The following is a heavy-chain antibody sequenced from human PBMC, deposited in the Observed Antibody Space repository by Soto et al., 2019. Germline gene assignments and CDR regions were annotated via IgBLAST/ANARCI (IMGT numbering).Heavy chain of an antibody. J-gene: IGHJ3*02. CDR1: GGTFSSYT. CDR2: IIPIRGIA. CDR3: ARVAATGTTGAFDI. V-gene: IGHV1-69*02. Sequence: SVKVSCKASGGTFSSYTISWVRQAPGQGLEWMERIIPIRGIANYAQKFQGRVTITADKSTSTAYMELSSLRSEDTAVYYCARVAATGTTGAFDIWGQGTMVTVSS. D-gene: IGHD1-1*01.